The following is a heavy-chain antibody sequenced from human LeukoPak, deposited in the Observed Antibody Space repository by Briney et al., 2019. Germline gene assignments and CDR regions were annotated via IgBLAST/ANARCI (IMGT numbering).Heavy chain of an antibody. V-gene: IGHV4-39*01. CDR3: ARIVVVPAIPLINAFDI. Sequence: SETLSLTCTVSGGSISSSSYYWGWIRQPPGKGLEWIGSIYYSGSTYYNPSLKSRVTISVDTSKNQFSLKLSSVTAADTAVYYCARIVVVPAIPLINAFDIWGQGTMVTVSS. CDR1: GGSISSSSYY. D-gene: IGHD2-2*01. J-gene: IGHJ3*02. CDR2: IYYSGST.